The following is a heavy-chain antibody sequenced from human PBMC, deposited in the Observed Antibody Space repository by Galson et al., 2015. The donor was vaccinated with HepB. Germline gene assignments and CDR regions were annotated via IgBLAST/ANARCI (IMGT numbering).Heavy chain of an antibody. CDR3: ARATVTFFDY. D-gene: IGHD4-17*01. J-gene: IGHJ4*02. V-gene: IGHV3-30-3*01. CDR1: GFTFSSYA. Sequence: SLRLSCAASGFTFSSYAMHWVRQAPGKGLEWVAVISYDGSNKYYADSVKGRFTISRDNSKNTLYLQMNSLRAEDTAVYYCARATVTFFDYWGQGTLVTVSS. CDR2: ISYDGSNK.